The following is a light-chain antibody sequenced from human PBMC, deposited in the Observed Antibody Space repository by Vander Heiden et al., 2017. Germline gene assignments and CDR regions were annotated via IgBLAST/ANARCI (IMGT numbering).Light chain of an antibody. V-gene: IGKV3-20*01. CDR3: QQYGSSPFT. CDR1: QSVSSSY. J-gene: IGKJ2*01. Sequence: EIVLTQSPGTLSLSPGERATLSCRASQSVSSSYLAWYQQKPGQAPRLLSYSTSSRATGIPDRISGSGSGTDFTLTISRLEPEDFAVFYCQQYGSSPFTFGQGTKVEIK. CDR2: STS.